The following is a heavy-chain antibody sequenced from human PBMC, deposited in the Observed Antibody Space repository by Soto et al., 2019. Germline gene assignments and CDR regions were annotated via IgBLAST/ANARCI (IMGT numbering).Heavy chain of an antibody. D-gene: IGHD3-3*01. CDR1: GGTFSSYA. CDR2: IIPIFGTA. CDR3: ARSLYYDFWSGYQDYYYYGMDV. Sequence: QVQLVQSGAEVKKPGSSVKVSCKASGGTFSSYAISWVRQAPGQGLEWMGGIIPIFGTANYAQKFQGRVTITADESTSTAYMELSRLRSEDTAVYYCARSLYYDFWSGYQDYYYYGMDVWGQGTTVTVSS. V-gene: IGHV1-69*01. J-gene: IGHJ6*02.